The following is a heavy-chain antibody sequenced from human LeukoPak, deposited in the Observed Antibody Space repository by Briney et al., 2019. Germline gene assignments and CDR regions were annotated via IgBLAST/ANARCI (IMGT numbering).Heavy chain of an antibody. J-gene: IGHJ4*02. CDR1: GGSFSGYY. V-gene: IGHV4-34*01. D-gene: IGHD4-23*01. Sequence: MSSETLSLTCAVYGGSFSGYYWSWIRQPPGKGLEWIGEINHSGSTNYNPSLKSRVTISVDTSKNQFSLKLSSVTAADTAVYYCARPGYGGNAFFDYWGQGTLVTVSS. CDR3: ARPGYGGNAFFDY. CDR2: INHSGST.